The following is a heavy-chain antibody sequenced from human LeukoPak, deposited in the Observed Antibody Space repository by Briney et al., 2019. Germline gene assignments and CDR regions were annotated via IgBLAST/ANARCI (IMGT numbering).Heavy chain of an antibody. D-gene: IGHD3-22*01. CDR1: GGSISSSSYS. CDR3: ARHVHVSMIVVILSDYFDY. V-gene: IGHV4-39*01. J-gene: IGHJ4*02. CDR2: IYYSGST. Sequence: SETLSLTCTVSGGSISSSSYSWGWIRQPPGKGLEWIGSIYYSGSTYYNPSLKSRVTISVDTSKNQFSLRLTSVTAADTAVYYCARHVHVSMIVVILSDYFDYWGRGTLVSVSS.